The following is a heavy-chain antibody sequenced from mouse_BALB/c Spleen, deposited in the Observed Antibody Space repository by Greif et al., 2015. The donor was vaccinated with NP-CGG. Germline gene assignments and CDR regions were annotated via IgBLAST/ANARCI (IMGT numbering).Heavy chain of an antibody. CDR2: IYPGGGYT. CDR3: ARGDGNYGDYYAMDY. Sequence: QVQLQQSGAELVRPGTSVKISCKASGYTFTNYRLGWVKQRPGHGLEWIGDIYPGGGYTNYNEKFKGKATLTADTSSSTAYMQLSSLTSEDSAVYFCARGDGNYGDYYAMDYWGQGTSVTVSS. V-gene: IGHV1-63*02. J-gene: IGHJ4*01. D-gene: IGHD2-1*01. CDR1: GYTFTNYR.